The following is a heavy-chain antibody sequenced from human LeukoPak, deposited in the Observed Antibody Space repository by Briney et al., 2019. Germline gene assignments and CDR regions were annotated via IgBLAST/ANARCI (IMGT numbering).Heavy chain of an antibody. CDR3: ARPQGYFAATFYS. D-gene: IGHD5-18*01. Sequence: GGSMRLSWAASGFTLSSYAMHWVRQAPSKGLEWEALILYDGSNKYHADSVTGRLTISRDNSKNTLYFQTNSLIGEHTAVIYCARPQGYFAATFYSWGQGTLVTVSS. CDR2: ILYDGSNK. J-gene: IGHJ4*02. V-gene: IGHV3-30*04. CDR1: GFTLSSYA.